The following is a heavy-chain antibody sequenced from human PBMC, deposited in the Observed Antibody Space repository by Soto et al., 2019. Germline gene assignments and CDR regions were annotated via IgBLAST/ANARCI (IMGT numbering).Heavy chain of an antibody. D-gene: IGHD3-10*01. Sequence: QVQLQESGPGLVKPSQTLSLTCTVSGGSISSVGYYWSWIRQHPGKGLEWIGYIYYSGSTYYNPSLKSRVTISVDTTKNQFSLKLSSVTAADTAVYYCARGSDYYATFDYWGQGTLVTVSS. J-gene: IGHJ4*02. CDR1: GGSISSVGYY. V-gene: IGHV4-31*03. CDR2: IYYSGST. CDR3: ARGSDYYATFDY.